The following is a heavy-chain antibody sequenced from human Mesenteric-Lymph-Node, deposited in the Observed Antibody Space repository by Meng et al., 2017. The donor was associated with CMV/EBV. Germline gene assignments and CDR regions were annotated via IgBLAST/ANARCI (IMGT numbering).Heavy chain of an antibody. V-gene: IGHV4-34*01. D-gene: IGHD4-23*01. J-gene: IGHJ4*02. CDR2: INHSGST. CDR3: ARHQRWLKSEGGFNY. CDR1: GGSFSGYY. Sequence: GAVLLKPSETLSLTCAVYGGSFSGYYGSGIRQPPGKGLEWIGEINHSGSTNYNPSLKSRVTISVDTSKNQFSLKLSSVTAADTAVYYCARHQRWLKSEGGFNYWGQGTLVTVSS.